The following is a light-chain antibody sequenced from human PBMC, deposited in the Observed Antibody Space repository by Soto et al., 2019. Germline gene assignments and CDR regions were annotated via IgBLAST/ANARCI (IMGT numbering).Light chain of an antibody. CDR3: LQDHGFPLT. Sequence: AIQMTQSPSSLSASVGDRVTITCRATQAIREDLGWYQQKPGKAPKLLIYAASSLQSEVPSRFSGSGSGTDFTLTISSLQPDDFATYFCLQDHGFPLTFGGGTKVEIK. CDR1: QAIRED. J-gene: IGKJ4*01. V-gene: IGKV1-6*01. CDR2: AAS.